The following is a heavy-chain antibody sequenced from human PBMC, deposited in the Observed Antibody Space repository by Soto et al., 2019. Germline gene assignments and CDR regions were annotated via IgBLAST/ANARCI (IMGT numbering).Heavy chain of an antibody. Sequence: SETLSLTCTVSGGSISSYYWSWIRQPPGKGLEWIGYIYYSGSTNYNPSLKSRVTISVDTSKNQFSLKLSSVTAADTAAYYCARVEGVVPAATFDYWGQGTLVTVSS. V-gene: IGHV4-59*01. J-gene: IGHJ4*02. CDR1: GGSISSYY. D-gene: IGHD2-2*01. CDR2: IYYSGST. CDR3: ARVEGVVPAATFDY.